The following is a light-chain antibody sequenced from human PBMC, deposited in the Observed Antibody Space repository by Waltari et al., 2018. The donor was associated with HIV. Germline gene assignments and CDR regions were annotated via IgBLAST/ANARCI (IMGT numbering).Light chain of an antibody. V-gene: IGLV2-14*01. Sequence: SALTQPASVSGSPRPSITTSFTGPSSDVGAYNNVPRDQQHPGKAPQLVIYDVSNRPSGVSNRFSGSKSGNTASLTISGLQTEDEADYYCNSYSTTYTPCVFGTGTRVTVL. CDR3: NSYSTTYTPCV. J-gene: IGLJ1*01. CDR2: DVS. CDR1: SSDVGAYNN.